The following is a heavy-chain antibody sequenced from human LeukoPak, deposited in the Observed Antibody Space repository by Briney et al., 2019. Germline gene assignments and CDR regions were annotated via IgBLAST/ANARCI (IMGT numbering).Heavy chain of an antibody. CDR2: ISGSGIST. D-gene: IGHD6-19*01. V-gene: IGHV3-23*01. J-gene: IGHJ4*02. Sequence: PGGSLRLSCAASGFTFSSYAMSWVRQAPGKGLEWVSAISGSGISTYYADSVKGRFTIPRDSSKNTLYLQMNSLRPEDTAVYYCAKRPRAVAEAYFDYWGQGTLVTVSS. CDR1: GFTFSSYA. CDR3: AKRPRAVAEAYFDY.